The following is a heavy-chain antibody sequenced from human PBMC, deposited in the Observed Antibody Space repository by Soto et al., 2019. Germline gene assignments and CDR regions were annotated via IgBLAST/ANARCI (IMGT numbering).Heavy chain of an antibody. CDR1: GYTFSNYG. V-gene: IGHV1-18*01. Sequence: ASVKVSFKTSGYTFSNYGITWVRQAPGQALEWLGWISLYSDGTNYAQKFQGRVSMTTDTSTTTAYMELRSLRSDDTAVYYCARVVPGAEAWFGPWGQGNLVTVSS. D-gene: IGHD1-26*01. CDR3: ARVVPGAEAWFGP. CDR2: ISLYSDGT. J-gene: IGHJ5*02.